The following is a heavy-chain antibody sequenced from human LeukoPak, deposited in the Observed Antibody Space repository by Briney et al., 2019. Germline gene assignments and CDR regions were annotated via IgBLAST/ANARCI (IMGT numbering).Heavy chain of an antibody. CDR1: GFTFSNYT. D-gene: IGHD5-12*01. Sequence: GGSLRLSCAASGFTFSNYTMNGVRQAPGKGLEWGSYISTRSGTIYYTASVKGRFTISRDKDKNSLYLQMNSLRDEDTAVYYCARDRGGYEFFDSWDQGILVTVSA. J-gene: IGHJ4*02. V-gene: IGHV3-48*02. CDR3: ARDRGGYEFFDS. CDR2: ISTRSGTI.